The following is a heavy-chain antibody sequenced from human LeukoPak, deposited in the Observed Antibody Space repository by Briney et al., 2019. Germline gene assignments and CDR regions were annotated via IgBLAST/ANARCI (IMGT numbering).Heavy chain of an antibody. Sequence: SVKVSCKASGGTFSSYAISWVRQAPGQGLEWMGGIIPIFGTANYAQKFQGRVTITADGSTSTAYMELSSLRSEDTAVYYCARDRDSSGYDFDYWGQGTLVTVSS. J-gene: IGHJ4*02. CDR1: GGTFSSYA. CDR3: ARDRDSSGYDFDY. V-gene: IGHV1-69*13. CDR2: IIPIFGTA. D-gene: IGHD3-22*01.